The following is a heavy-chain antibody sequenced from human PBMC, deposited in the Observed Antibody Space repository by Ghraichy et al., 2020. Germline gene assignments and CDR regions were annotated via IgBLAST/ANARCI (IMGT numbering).Heavy chain of an antibody. CDR3: AKDSTTYSSSTLFYFDY. J-gene: IGHJ4*02. CDR1: GFTFSSYA. D-gene: IGHD6-6*01. Sequence: GGSLRLSCAASGFTFSSYAMSWVRQAPGKGLEWVSAISGSGGSTYYADSVKGRFTISRDNSKNTLYLQMNSLRAEDTAVYYCAKDSTTYSSSTLFYFDYWGQGTLVTVSS. CDR2: ISGSGGST. V-gene: IGHV3-23*01.